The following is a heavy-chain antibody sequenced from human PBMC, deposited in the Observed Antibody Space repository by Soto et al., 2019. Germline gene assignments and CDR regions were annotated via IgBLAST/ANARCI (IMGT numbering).Heavy chain of an antibody. D-gene: IGHD5-18*01. CDR1: GYTFTSYY. V-gene: IGHV1-46*01. Sequence: ASVQVSCKASGYTFTSYYMHWVRQAPGQGLEWMGIINPSGGSTSYAQKFQGRVTMTRDTSTSTVYMELSSLRSEDTAVYYCARVLYSYGTGDYFDYWGQGTLVTVSS. CDR2: INPSGGST. J-gene: IGHJ4*02. CDR3: ARVLYSYGTGDYFDY.